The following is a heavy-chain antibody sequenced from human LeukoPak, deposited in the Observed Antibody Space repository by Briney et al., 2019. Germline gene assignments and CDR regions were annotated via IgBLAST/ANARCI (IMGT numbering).Heavy chain of an antibody. CDR1: GFNFRTYG. D-gene: IGHD2-8*01. CDR3: AKLPIMLALNRIEF. Sequence: GGSLRLSCATSGFNFRTYGMSWIRQAPGKGLEWVAGISGSAYTTHYAGSVKGRFTISRDNSKNTLFLQMDSLRVEDTAVYYCAKLPIMLALNRIEFWSQGSLVTVSS. J-gene: IGHJ4*02. CDR2: ISGSAYTT. V-gene: IGHV3-23*01.